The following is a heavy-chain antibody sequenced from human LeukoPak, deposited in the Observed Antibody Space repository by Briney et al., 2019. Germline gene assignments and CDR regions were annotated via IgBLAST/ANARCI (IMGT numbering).Heavy chain of an antibody. CDR3: ASMRYSSSDIDY. CDR1: GFTFSSYA. J-gene: IGHJ4*02. Sequence: GGSLRLSCAASGFTFSSYAMHWVRQAPGKGLEWVAVISYDGSNKYYADSVKGRFTISRDNAKNTLYLQMNSLRAEDTAVYYCASMRYSSSDIDYWGQGTLVTVSS. CDR2: ISYDGSNK. D-gene: IGHD6-6*01. V-gene: IGHV3-30-3*01.